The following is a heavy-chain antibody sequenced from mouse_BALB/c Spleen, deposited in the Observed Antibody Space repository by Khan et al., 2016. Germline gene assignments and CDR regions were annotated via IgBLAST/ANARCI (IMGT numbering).Heavy chain of an antibody. CDR3: ASYYDYDGGFAY. J-gene: IGHJ3*01. Sequence: VELVESGPGLVAPSQSLSITCTVSRFSITGFAVNWVRQPPGNGLEWLGVIWGDGSTDYDSALKSRLSISKDDSKSQVFLKMNSLQTDDTARYYCASYYDYDGGFAYWCLGTLVTVSA. CDR1: RFSITGFA. D-gene: IGHD2-4*01. V-gene: IGHV2-6-7*01. CDR2: IWGDGST.